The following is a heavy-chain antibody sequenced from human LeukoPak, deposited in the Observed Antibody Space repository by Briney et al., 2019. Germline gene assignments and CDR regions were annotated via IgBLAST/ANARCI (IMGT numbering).Heavy chain of an antibody. CDR1: GFGFSASD. CDR2: IRGKPHASAT. D-gene: IGHD4-11*01. Sequence: HPGGTLRLSCVASGFGFSASDIHWVRQASGKGLEWVGRIRGKPHASATSYGAPVQGRFTISRDNSKNTAYLQMNSLKIEDTAVYYCSRAGTTAPAGTAQDYWGQGTLVIVSS. V-gene: IGHV3-73*01. CDR3: SRAGTTAPAGTAQDY. J-gene: IGHJ4*02.